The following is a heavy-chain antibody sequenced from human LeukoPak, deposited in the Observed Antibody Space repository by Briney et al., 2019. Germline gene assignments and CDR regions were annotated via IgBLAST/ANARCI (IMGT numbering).Heavy chain of an antibody. Sequence: SVKVSCKASGGTFSSYAISWVRQAPGQGLEWMGGIIPIFGTANYAQKFQGRVTITTDESTSTAYMELSSLRSEDTAVYYCARDPRGGYSYGFWFDPWGQGTLVTVSS. CDR3: ARDPRGGYSYGFWFDP. J-gene: IGHJ5*02. V-gene: IGHV1-69*05. CDR1: GGTFSSYA. CDR2: IIPIFGTA. D-gene: IGHD5-18*01.